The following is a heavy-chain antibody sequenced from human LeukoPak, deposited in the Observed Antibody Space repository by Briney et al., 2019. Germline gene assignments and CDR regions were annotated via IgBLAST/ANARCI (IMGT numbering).Heavy chain of an antibody. V-gene: IGHV7-4-1*02. Sequence: ASVKVSCKASGYTFTSYAMNWVRQAPGQGLEWMGWINTNTGNPTYAQGFTGRFVFSLDTSVSTAYLQISSLKAEDTAVYYCARVTITMVRGVMALRPMVWGMDVWGQGTTVTVSS. J-gene: IGHJ6*02. CDR1: GYTFTSYA. D-gene: IGHD3-10*01. CDR3: ARVTITMVRGVMALRPMVWGMDV. CDR2: INTNTGNP.